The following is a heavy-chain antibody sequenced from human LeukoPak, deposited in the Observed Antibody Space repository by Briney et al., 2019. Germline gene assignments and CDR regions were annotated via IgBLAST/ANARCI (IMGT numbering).Heavy chain of an antibody. CDR2: INHSGST. V-gene: IGHV4-34*01. J-gene: IGHJ3*02. D-gene: IGHD6-13*01. CDR1: GGSFSGYY. CDR3: ARGSLWYSSSLDAFDI. Sequence: SETLSLTCAVYGGSFSGYYWSWLRQPPGKGLEWIGEINHSGSTNYNPSLKSRVTISVDTSKNQFSLKLSSVTAADTAVYYCARGSLWYSSSLDAFDIWGQGTMVTVSS.